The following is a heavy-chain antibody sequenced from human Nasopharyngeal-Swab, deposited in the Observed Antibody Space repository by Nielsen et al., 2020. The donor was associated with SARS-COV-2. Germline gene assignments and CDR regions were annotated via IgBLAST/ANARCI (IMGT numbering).Heavy chain of an antibody. CDR3: ARDAPAHYGAFY. Sequence: GGSLRLSCAASGFTFSSFGMHCFRQAPGNVLEWVAFIAHSSSNEYYGDSVKGRFSISRDSSKNTLYLQMDSLRGEDTAVYYCARDAPAHYGAFYWGRGTLVTVSS. J-gene: IGHJ4*02. V-gene: IGHV3-30*03. D-gene: IGHD4-17*01. CDR1: GFTFSSFG. CDR2: IAHSSSNE.